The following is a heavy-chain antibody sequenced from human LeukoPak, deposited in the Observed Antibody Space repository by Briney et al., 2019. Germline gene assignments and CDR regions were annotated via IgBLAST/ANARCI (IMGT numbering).Heavy chain of an antibody. D-gene: IGHD1-26*01. CDR1: GYTFTGYY. Sequence: ASVKVSCKASGYTFTGYYMHWVRPAPGQGREWRGWINPNSGGTNYAQKFQGRVTMTRDTSLRTACMELSRLRTDDTAVYYSGRDKREGGDYWGQGTLVTVSS. CDR3: GRDKREGGDY. J-gene: IGHJ4*02. V-gene: IGHV1-2*02. CDR2: INPNSGGT.